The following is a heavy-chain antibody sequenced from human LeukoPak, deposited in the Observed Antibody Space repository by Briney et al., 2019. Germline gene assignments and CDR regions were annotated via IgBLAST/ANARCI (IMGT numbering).Heavy chain of an antibody. CDR2: INHSGST. D-gene: IGHD6-13*01. CDR3: ARVLYSSRWYYFDY. J-gene: IGHJ4*02. CDR1: GGSFSGYY. Sequence: SETLSLTRAVYGGSFSGYYWSWIRQPPGKGLEWIREINHSGSTNYNPSLKSRVTISVDTSKNQFSLKLRSVTAADTAVYSCARVLYSSRWYYFDYWGQGTLVTVSS. V-gene: IGHV4-34*01.